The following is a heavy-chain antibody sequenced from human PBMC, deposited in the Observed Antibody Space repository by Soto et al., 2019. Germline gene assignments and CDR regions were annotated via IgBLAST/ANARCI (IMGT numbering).Heavy chain of an antibody. J-gene: IGHJ4*02. CDR1: GGSISSYY. Sequence: SETLSLTCTVSGGSISSYYWSWIRQPPGKGLEWIGYIYYSGSTTYNPSLKSRVTISVDTSKNQFSLNLNSVTAADTALYYCAGVSDDNTGSGYLYYWGQGTLFTVSS. V-gene: IGHV4-59*12. CDR3: AGVSDDNTGSGYLYY. CDR2: IYYSGST. D-gene: IGHD3-22*01.